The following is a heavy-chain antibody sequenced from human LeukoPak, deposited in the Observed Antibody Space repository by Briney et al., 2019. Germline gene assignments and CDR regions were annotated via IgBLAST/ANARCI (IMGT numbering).Heavy chain of an antibody. V-gene: IGHV3-13*01. Sequence: GGSLRLPCAASGFTFSSYDMHWVRQATGKGLEWVSAIGTAGDTYYPGSVKGRFTISRENAKNSLYLQMNSLRAGDTAVYYCAIAYCRCGSCHFDYWGQETLVTVS. D-gene: IGHD2-15*01. J-gene: IGHJ4*02. CDR3: AIAYCRCGSCHFDY. CDR2: IGTAGDT. CDR1: GFTFSSYD.